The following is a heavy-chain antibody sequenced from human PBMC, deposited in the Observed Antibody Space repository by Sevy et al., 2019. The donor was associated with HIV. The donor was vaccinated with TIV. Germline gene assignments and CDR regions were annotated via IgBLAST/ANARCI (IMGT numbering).Heavy chain of an antibody. CDR2: ISSSSSYI. Sequence: GGSLRLSCAASGFTFSSYSMNWVRQAPGKGLEWVSSISSSSSYIYYADSVKGRFTISRDNAKNSLYLQMNSLRAEDTAVYYCARDGGVWQQLVPPNNYYYMDVWGKGTTVTVSS. J-gene: IGHJ6*03. CDR3: ARDGGVWQQLVPPNNYYYMDV. CDR1: GFTFSSYS. V-gene: IGHV3-21*01. D-gene: IGHD6-13*01.